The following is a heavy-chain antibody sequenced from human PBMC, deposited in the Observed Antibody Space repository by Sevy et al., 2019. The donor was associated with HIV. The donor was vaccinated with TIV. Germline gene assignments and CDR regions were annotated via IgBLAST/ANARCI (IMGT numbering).Heavy chain of an antibody. CDR2: IKHDGSEQ. Sequence: GGSLRLSCEVFGFNFRNYWMSWVRQAPGKGLEWVANIKHDGSEQYYLDSVKGRFTVSRDNGKKSLYLQMTGLRVDDAALYYCSREREEEDKSGPKFDYWGRGTLVTVSS. J-gene: IGHJ4*02. V-gene: IGHV3-7*01. CDR3: SREREEEDKSGPKFDY. CDR1: GFNFRNYW. D-gene: IGHD3-10*01.